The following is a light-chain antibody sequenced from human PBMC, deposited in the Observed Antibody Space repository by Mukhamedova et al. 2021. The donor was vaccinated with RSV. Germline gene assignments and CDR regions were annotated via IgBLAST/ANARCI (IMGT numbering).Light chain of an antibody. CDR3: QQRSNWPLT. J-gene: IGKJ4*01. CDR1: QGISSA. V-gene: IGKV1D-13*01. Sequence: ITCRASQGISSALAWYQQKSGKAPNLLIYDASSLESGVPSRFSGSGSGTDFTLTISSLEPEDFAVYYCQQRSNWPLTFGGGTKV. CDR2: DAS.